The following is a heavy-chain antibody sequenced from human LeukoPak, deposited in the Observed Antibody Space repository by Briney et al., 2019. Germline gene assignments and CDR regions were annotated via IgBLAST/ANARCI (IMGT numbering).Heavy chain of an antibody. J-gene: IGHJ4*02. D-gene: IGHD5-18*01. CDR3: ARDPVDTAMVT. Sequence: PSETLSLTCAVYGGSFSGYYWSWIRQPPGKGLEWIGEINHSGSTNYNPSLKSRVTISVDTSKNQFSLKLSSVTAADTAVYYCARDPVDTAMVTWGQGTLVTVSS. V-gene: IGHV4-34*01. CDR2: INHSGST. CDR1: GGSFSGYY.